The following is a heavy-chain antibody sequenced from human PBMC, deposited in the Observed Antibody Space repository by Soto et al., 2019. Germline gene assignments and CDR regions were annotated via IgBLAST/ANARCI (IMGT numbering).Heavy chain of an antibody. CDR3: ARELMTTGPPHIPSGMDV. J-gene: IGHJ6*04. CDR2: INHSGST. CDR1: GGSFSGYY. V-gene: IGHV4-34*01. D-gene: IGHD4-17*01. Sequence: QVQLQQWGAGLLKPSETLSLTCAVYGGSFSGYYWSWIRQPPGKGLEWIGEINHSGSTNYNPSLKSPRPITVDTSRNQFSRKLSSATAAAPAVYSCARELMTTGPPHIPSGMDVWGKGTTVTVSS.